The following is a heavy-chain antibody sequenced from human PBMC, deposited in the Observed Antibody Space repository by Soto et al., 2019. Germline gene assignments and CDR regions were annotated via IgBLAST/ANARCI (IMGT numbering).Heavy chain of an antibody. V-gene: IGHV4-59*01. CDR3: ARARVTTMAPDY. CDR2: LYYGGNT. Sequence: SETLSLTCTVSGGSIRGYYLTWIRQPPGKGLEWIGYLYYGGNTNYNSYLKSRVIISVDTSKNQFSLELNSVTAADTAVYYCARARVTTMAPDYWGQGPLVTVSS. D-gene: IGHD5-18*01. J-gene: IGHJ4*02. CDR1: GGSIRGYY.